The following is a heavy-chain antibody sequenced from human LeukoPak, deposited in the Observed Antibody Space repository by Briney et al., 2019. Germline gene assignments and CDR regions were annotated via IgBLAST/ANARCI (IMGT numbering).Heavy chain of an antibody. CDR3: ARHRSLVGITDVHAFEI. Sequence: GGSLRLSCAASGFTFSDFHMSWIRQAPGKGLEWVAVISYDGSNKYYADSVKGRFTISRDNSKNTLYLQMNSLRAEDTAVYYCARHRSLVGITDVHAFEIWGQGTMVTVSS. V-gene: IGHV3-30*03. D-gene: IGHD1-26*01. J-gene: IGHJ3*02. CDR1: GFTFSDFH. CDR2: ISYDGSNK.